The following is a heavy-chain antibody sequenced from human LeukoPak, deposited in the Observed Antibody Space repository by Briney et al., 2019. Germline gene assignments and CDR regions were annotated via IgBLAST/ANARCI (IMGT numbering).Heavy chain of an antibody. CDR2: IYYSGST. V-gene: IGHV4-39*01. J-gene: IGHJ4*02. CDR3: ARHTVALSSGRPFDY. D-gene: IGHD3-22*01. Sequence: XIYYSGSTYYNPSLKSRVTISVDTSKNQFSLKLSSVTAADTAVYYCARHTVALSSGRPFDYWGQGTLVTVSS.